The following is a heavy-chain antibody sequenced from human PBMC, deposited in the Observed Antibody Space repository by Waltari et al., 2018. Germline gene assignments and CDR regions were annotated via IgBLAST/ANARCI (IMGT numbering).Heavy chain of an antibody. J-gene: IGHJ4*02. V-gene: IGHV1-69*05. CDR2: FIPRFGTA. CDR1: GGTFSSYA. D-gene: IGHD6-13*01. CDR3: ARLSHNGSSWPSLGY. Sequence: QVQLVQSGAEVKKHGSSVKVSCKASGGTFSSYAISWVRQAPGQGLEWMGGFIPRFGTANYAQKFQGRVTITTDESTSTAYMELISLRSEDTAVYYCARLSHNGSSWPSLGYWGQGTLVTVSS.